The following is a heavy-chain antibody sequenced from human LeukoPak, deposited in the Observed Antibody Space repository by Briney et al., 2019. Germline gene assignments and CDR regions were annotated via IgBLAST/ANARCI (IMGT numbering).Heavy chain of an antibody. CDR2: IRGSDGST. CDR1: GFRFGSYA. J-gene: IGHJ4*02. D-gene: IGHD4-17*01. Sequence: GGSLRLSCAASGFRFGSYAMSWVRQAPGKGLEWVSSIRGSDGSTYYADSVKGRFAISRDNSKNTLYLQMNSLRAEDTAVYYCAKDVYGDYGGLDYWGQGTLVTVSS. CDR3: AKDVYGDYGGLDY. V-gene: IGHV3-23*01.